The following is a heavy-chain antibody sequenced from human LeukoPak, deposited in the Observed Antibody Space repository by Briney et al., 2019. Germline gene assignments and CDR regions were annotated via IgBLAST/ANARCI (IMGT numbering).Heavy chain of an antibody. D-gene: IGHD2-21*01. V-gene: IGHV3-64*01. Sequence: PGGSLSLSCAASGFTFSSYAMHWVRHAPGKGLEYLSSISSNGGSTYYANSVKGRFTISRDNSKNTVYLQMGSWRTEDMAVYYCARVDTVGMRYYFDYWGQGTLVTVSS. CDR2: ISSNGGST. J-gene: IGHJ4*02. CDR3: ARVDTVGMRYYFDY. CDR1: GFTFSSYA.